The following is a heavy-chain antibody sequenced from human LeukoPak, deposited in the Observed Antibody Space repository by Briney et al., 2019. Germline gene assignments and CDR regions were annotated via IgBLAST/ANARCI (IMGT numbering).Heavy chain of an antibody. CDR1: GGPFSGYY. J-gene: IGHJ3*01. CDR2: INYSGST. D-gene: IGHD6-6*01. V-gene: IGHV4-34*01. CDR3: AKVYSSSSRDAFDV. Sequence: SETLSLTCAVYGGPFSGYYWSWIRQPPGKGLEWTGEINYSGSTNYNASLESRVTISADTSKKQFTLNLSSVTAADTAVYYCAKVYSSSSRDAFDVWGPGTMVTVSS.